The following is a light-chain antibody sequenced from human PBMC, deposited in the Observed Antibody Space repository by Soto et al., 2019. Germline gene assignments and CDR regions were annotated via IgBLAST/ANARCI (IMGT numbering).Light chain of an antibody. J-gene: IGKJ1*01. CDR2: DTS. CDR3: QQRSIWPWT. Sequence: ENGLTQSPATLSLSPGERATLSCRASQSVNNYLAWYQQKPGQAPRLLIYDTSDRATGIPARFSGSGSGTDFTLTISSLEPEDFAVFYCQQRSIWPWTFGQGTKVDIK. V-gene: IGKV3-11*01. CDR1: QSVNNY.